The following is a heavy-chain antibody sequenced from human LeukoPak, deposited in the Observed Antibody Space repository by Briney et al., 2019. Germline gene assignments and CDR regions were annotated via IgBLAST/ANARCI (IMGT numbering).Heavy chain of an antibody. J-gene: IGHJ4*02. V-gene: IGHV3-21*01. CDR3: ARGSSGCPDY. CDR1: GFTFSSYS. CDR2: ISSSNSYI. Sequence: KPGGSLRLSCAASGFTFSSYSMNRVRQAPGKGLEWVSSISSSNSYIYYADSVKGRFTISRDNAKNSLYLQMNSLRAEDTAVYYCARGSSGCPDYWGQGTLVTVSS. D-gene: IGHD6-19*01.